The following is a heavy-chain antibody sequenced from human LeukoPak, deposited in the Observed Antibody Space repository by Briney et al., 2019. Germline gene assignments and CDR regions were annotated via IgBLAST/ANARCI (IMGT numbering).Heavy chain of an antibody. Sequence: GGSLRLSCAASGFTFSDYYVSWIRQAPGKGLEWVSYISSSGSTIHYADSVKGRFTISRDNAKNSLYLQMNSLRAEDTAVYYCAREKFTYGDYNDYYYYMDVWGKGTTVTISS. CDR2: ISSSGSTI. CDR3: AREKFTYGDYNDYYYYMDV. CDR1: GFTFSDYY. D-gene: IGHD4-17*01. V-gene: IGHV3-11*04. J-gene: IGHJ6*03.